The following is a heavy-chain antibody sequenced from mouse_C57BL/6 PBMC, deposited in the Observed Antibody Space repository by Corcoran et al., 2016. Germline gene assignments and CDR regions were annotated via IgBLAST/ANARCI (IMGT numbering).Heavy chain of an antibody. Sequence: QNQLVQYGPELMKTGETVENSCKDSGYNFTTAGMSWVKQDPGKGLKWMGWINTYSGVPTYADDFKVRFAFSLETSASTAYLQINNRKNEDTATYFCARSEYLNYWGQGTTLTVSS. CDR3: ARSEYLNY. CDR2: INTYSGVP. V-gene: IGHV9-3*01. CDR1: GYNFTTAG. J-gene: IGHJ2*01.